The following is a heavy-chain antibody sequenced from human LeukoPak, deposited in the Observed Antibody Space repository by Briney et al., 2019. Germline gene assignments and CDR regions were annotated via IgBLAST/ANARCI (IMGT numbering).Heavy chain of an antibody. J-gene: IGHJ4*02. CDR2: IYSGGTT. Sequence: GGSLRLSCAASGFTVSSNYMSWVRQAPGKGLEWVSGIYSGGTTYYADSVKARFSISRDNSKNTLYLQVNSRRVEDTAVYYCARQRPFDYWGQGTLVTVSS. V-gene: IGHV3-53*01. CDR3: ARQRPFDY. CDR1: GFTVSSNY.